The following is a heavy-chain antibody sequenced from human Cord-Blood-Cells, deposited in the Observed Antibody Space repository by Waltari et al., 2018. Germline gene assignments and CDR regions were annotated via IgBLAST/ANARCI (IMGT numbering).Heavy chain of an antibody. D-gene: IGHD3-3*01. CDR1: GYTFTSYA. J-gene: IGHJ4*02. Sequence: QVQLVQSGAEVKKPGASVKVSCKASGYTFTSYAIHWVRQAPGQRLEWMGWINAGNGNTKYSQKFQGRVTITRDTSASTAYMELSSLRSEDTAVYYCARNYDFWSGYYTALIYWGQGTLVTVSS. CDR3: ARNYDFWSGYYTALIY. V-gene: IGHV1-3*01. CDR2: INAGNGNT.